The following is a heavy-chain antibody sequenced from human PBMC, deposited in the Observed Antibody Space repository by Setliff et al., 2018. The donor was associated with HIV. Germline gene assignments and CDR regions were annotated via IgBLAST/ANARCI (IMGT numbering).Heavy chain of an antibody. CDR2: IYTSAST. Sequence: SETLSLTCTVSGGSISGGGYYWSWIRQPAGKGLEWLGYIYTSASTNSNPSLKSRVTISPDTSKNQFSLRLSPASAADTAVYYCARFAAAAAPGPTDFAYWGQGTLVTAPQ. CDR1: GGSISGGGYY. J-gene: IGHJ4*02. CDR3: ARFAAAAAPGPTDFAY. D-gene: IGHD2-2*01. V-gene: IGHV4-61*09.